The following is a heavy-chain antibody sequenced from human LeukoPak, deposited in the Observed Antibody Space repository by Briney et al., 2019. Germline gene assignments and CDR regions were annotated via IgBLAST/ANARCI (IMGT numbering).Heavy chain of an antibody. CDR3: AKTLGAAAGPFDY. Sequence: GGSLRLSCAASGFTFSSYGMSWVRQTPGKGLEWVSAISGSGGSTYYADSVKGRFTISRDNSKNTLYLQMNSLRAEDTAVYYCAKTLGAAAGPFDYWGQGTLVTVSS. V-gene: IGHV3-23*01. D-gene: IGHD6-13*01. J-gene: IGHJ4*02. CDR2: ISGSGGST. CDR1: GFTFSSYG.